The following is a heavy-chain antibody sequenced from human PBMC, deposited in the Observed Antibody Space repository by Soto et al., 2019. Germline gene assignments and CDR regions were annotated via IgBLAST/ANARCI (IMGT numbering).Heavy chain of an antibody. D-gene: IGHD2-21*02. J-gene: IGHJ5*02. CDR2: IFYSGSSGGT. Sequence: SETLSLTCSVSGASISSYYWSWIRQPPGKGLEWIGYIFYSGSSGGTNYNPSLKSRVTISVDTSKNQFSLKLSSVTAADTAVYYCARTALGWLEPWGQGNLVTVSS. V-gene: IGHV4-59*01. CDR3: ARTALGWLEP. CDR1: GASISSYY.